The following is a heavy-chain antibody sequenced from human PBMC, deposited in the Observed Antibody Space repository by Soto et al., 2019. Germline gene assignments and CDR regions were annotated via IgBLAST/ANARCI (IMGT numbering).Heavy chain of an antibody. D-gene: IGHD2-15*01. V-gene: IGHV5-51*01. CDR1: GYSFTSYW. Sequence: PGESLKISCKGSGYSFTSYWIGWVRQMPGKGLEWMGIIYPGDSDTRYSPSFQGQVTISADKSISTAYLQWSSLKASDTAMYYCASPLYCSGGSCSHSPFDYWGQGTLVTV. CDR2: IYPGDSDT. J-gene: IGHJ4*02. CDR3: ASPLYCSGGSCSHSPFDY.